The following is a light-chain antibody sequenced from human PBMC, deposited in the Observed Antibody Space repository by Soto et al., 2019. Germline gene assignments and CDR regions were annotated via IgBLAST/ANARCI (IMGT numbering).Light chain of an antibody. CDR2: WAS. CDR3: QQYYSSLPGLT. V-gene: IGKV4-1*01. Sequence: DIVMNQSPDSLAVSLGERATINCKSSQSLLFSSNNKNYLAWYQQKPGQPPKLLIYWASTREFGVPDRFSGSGSGTDFTLTISSLQAGDVAVYYCQQYYSSLPGLTFGGGTKVEIK. J-gene: IGKJ4*01. CDR1: QSLLFSSNNKNY.